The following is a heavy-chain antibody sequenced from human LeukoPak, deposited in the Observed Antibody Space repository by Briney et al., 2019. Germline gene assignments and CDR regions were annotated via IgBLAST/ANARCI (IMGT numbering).Heavy chain of an antibody. V-gene: IGHV1-2*02. Sequence: ASVKVSCKASGYTFTGYYIHWVRQAPGQGLEWMGWINPNSGGTNYAQKFQGRVTMTRDTSISTAYMELSRLRSDDTAVYYCARANYYDSSGYYDYWGQGTLVTVSS. CDR3: ARANYYDSSGYYDY. D-gene: IGHD3-22*01. J-gene: IGHJ4*02. CDR1: GYTFTGYY. CDR2: INPNSGGT.